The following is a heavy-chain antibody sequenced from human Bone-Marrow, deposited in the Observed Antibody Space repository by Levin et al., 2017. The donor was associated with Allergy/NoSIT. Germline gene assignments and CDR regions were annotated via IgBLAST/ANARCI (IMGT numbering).Heavy chain of an antibody. D-gene: IGHD6-13*01. CDR1: GFTVSRNY. V-gene: IGHV3-66*01. Sequence: GGSLRLSCAASGFTVSRNYMSWVRQAPGKGLEWVSLIYSGGDTQYADSVKGRFTISRDNSKNTLYLQMNSLRADDTAVYYCASDGVGTAAGTPWGQGTLVTVSS. CDR2: IYSGGDT. J-gene: IGHJ4*02. CDR3: ASDGVGTAAGTP.